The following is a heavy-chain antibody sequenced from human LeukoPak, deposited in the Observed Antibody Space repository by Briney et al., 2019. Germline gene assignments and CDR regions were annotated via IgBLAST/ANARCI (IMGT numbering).Heavy chain of an antibody. V-gene: IGHV3-53*01. CDR3: IVFGDSNH. CDR2: IYSGGST. J-gene: IGHJ5*02. D-gene: IGHD4-17*01. CDR1: GFTVSSNY. Sequence: GGSLRLSCAASGFTVSSNYMSWVRQAPGKGLEWVSVIYSGGSTYYADSVKGRFTISRDNSKNTLYLQINSLSVEDTAVYYCIVFGDSNHWDQGTLVTVSS.